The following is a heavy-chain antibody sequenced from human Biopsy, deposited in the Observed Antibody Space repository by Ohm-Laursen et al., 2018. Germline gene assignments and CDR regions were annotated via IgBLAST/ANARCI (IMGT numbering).Heavy chain of an antibody. CDR1: GYTFTGYH. CDR2: INAMTGAT. J-gene: IGHJ5*02. Sequence: PSVNVSCKASGYTFTGYHAHWVRQAPGQGLEWMGWINAMTGATNYAQKFQGRVTMTRDTSISTACVDLSSLRSDDTAVYYCTRGGYYYDSLAYYFWFDPWGQGTLVTVSS. D-gene: IGHD3-22*01. CDR3: TRGGYYYDSLAYYFWFDP. V-gene: IGHV1-2*02.